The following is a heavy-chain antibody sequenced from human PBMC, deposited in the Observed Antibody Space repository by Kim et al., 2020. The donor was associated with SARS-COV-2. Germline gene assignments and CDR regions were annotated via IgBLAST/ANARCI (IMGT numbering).Heavy chain of an antibody. J-gene: IGHJ6*02. CDR1: GFTFSDYY. V-gene: IGHV3-11*06. Sequence: GGSLRLSCAASGFTFSDYYMSWIRQAPGKGLEWVSYISSSSSYTNYADSVKCRFTISRDNAKNSLYLQMNSLRAEDTAVYYCARDEYSSSWYLQKEHYYYYGMDVWGQGTTVTVSS. D-gene: IGHD6-13*01. CDR2: ISSSSSYT. CDR3: ARDEYSSSWYLQKEHYYYYGMDV.